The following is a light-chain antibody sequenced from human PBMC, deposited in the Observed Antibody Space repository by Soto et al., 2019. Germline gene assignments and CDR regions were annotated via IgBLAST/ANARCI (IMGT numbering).Light chain of an antibody. CDR3: CSYAGSYTYV. CDR1: SSDVGGYEY. CDR2: DVS. J-gene: IGLJ1*01. V-gene: IGLV2-11*01. Sequence: QSALTQPRSVSGSPGQSITISCTGSSSDVGGYEYVSWFQQDPGKAPKLMIYDVSARPSGVPNRFSGSKSGSTASLTISGLQADHEGDYYCCSYAGSYTYVFGTGTKVTVL.